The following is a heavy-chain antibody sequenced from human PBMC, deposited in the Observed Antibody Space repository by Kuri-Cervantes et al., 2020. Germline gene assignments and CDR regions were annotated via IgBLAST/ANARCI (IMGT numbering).Heavy chain of an antibody. D-gene: IGHD5-24*01. V-gene: IGHV3-7*01. J-gene: IGHJ4*02. CDR3: ARGQQLFDY. Sequence: GESLKISCAASGFTFNSFWMSWVRQAPGKGLEWVANIKQDGSEKYYVDSVRGRFTISRDNAKNSLYLQMSSLRVEDTAIYYCARGQQLFDYWGQGTLVTVSS. CDR1: GFTFNSFW. CDR2: IKQDGSEK.